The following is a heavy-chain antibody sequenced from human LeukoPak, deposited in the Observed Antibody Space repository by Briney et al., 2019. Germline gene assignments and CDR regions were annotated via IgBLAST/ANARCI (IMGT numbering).Heavy chain of an antibody. CDR3: AKVLTYYYGSGSDSDAFDI. CDR1: GFTISSYA. Sequence: PGGFLRLSCAASGFTISSYAMSWVRQAPGKGLEWVSAISGSGGSTYYADSVKGRFTISRDNSKNTLYLQMNSLRAEDTAVYYCAKVLTYYYGSGSDSDAFDIWGQGTMVTVSS. D-gene: IGHD3-10*01. CDR2: ISGSGGST. V-gene: IGHV3-23*01. J-gene: IGHJ3*02.